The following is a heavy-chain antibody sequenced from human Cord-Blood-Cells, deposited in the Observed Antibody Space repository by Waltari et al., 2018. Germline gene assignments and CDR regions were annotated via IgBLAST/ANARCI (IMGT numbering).Heavy chain of an antibody. CDR1: GGSISSSSYY. V-gene: IGHV4-39*01. CDR2: LYYSGST. CDR3: ARLSRDFWSGYPDY. Sequence: QLQLQESGPGLVKPSETLSLTCTVSGGSISSSSYYWGWIRQPPGKGLEWIGSLYYSGSTYYNPSLKSRVTISVDTSKNQFSLKLSSVTAADTAVYYCARLSRDFWSGYPDYWGQGTLVTVSS. D-gene: IGHD3-3*01. J-gene: IGHJ4*02.